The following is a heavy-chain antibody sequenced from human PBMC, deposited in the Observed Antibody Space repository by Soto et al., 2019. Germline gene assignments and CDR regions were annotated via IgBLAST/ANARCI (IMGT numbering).Heavy chain of an antibody. CDR2: IYHSGNT. CDR1: GGSIIRGGYS. D-gene: IGHD2-15*01. V-gene: IGHV4-30-2*01. CDR3: ASKVAADDALDG. J-gene: IGHJ3*01. Sequence: SLSLTCAVSGGSIIRGGYSWTWLRQPPGKGLEWIGYIYHSGNTYYNPSLKSRVTISGDRSKNQFTLNLSSVTAADTALYYCASKVAADDALDGWGQGTRVTVS.